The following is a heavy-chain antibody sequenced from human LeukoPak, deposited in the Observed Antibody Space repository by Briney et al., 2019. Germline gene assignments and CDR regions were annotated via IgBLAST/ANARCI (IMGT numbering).Heavy chain of an antibody. Sequence: GGSLRLSCTASGFTFSDYYMNWIRQAPGKGLEYIAYISQSGADVSYADSVKGRFTVSRDNAKNSVFLQMNSLTAEDTAVYYCASVARLLADWGQGTLVTVSS. CDR1: GFTFSDYY. CDR2: ISQSGADV. D-gene: IGHD3-9*01. CDR3: ASVARLLAD. J-gene: IGHJ4*02. V-gene: IGHV3-11*01.